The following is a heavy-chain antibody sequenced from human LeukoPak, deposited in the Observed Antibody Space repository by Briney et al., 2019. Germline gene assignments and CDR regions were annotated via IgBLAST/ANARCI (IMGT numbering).Heavy chain of an antibody. J-gene: IGHJ6*02. CDR1: GFTFSSYW. Sequence: GGSLRLSCAASGFTFSSYWMSWVRQAPGKGLEWVANIKQDGSEKYYVDSVKGRFTISRDNAKNSLYLQMNSLRAEDTAVYYCARDKSFQLWHGTYYYYGMDVWGQGTTVTVSS. CDR2: IKQDGSEK. D-gene: IGHD5-18*01. CDR3: ARDKSFQLWHGTYYYYGMDV. V-gene: IGHV3-7*01.